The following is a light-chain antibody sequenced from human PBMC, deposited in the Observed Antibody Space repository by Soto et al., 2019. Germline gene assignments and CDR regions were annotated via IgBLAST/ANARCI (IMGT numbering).Light chain of an antibody. CDR1: SSNIGNNI. Sequence: QSVLTQTPSASGTPGQRVTISCSGRSSNIGNNIVNWYQQLPGTAPRRLIHSNNRRPSGVPDRFSGSKSGTSASLAINGLQSEDEADYYCAAWDDSLSGPVFGGGTKLTVL. J-gene: IGLJ3*02. CDR2: SNN. V-gene: IGLV1-44*01. CDR3: AAWDDSLSGPV.